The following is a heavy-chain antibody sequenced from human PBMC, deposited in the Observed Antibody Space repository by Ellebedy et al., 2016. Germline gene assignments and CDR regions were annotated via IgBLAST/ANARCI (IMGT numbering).Heavy chain of an antibody. CDR2: VFHTGTT. J-gene: IGHJ4*02. V-gene: IGHV4-59*02. CDR3: ARAMRRGSKSDY. D-gene: IGHD3-22*01. Sequence: SETLSLTCNVSGGSVSSDYWNWIRRPPGKGLEWIGYVFHTGTTNYNPSLKSRVTMSVDTSKNQFSLKLSSVTAADTAVYYCARAMRRGSKSDYWGQGTLVTVSS. CDR1: GGSVSSDY.